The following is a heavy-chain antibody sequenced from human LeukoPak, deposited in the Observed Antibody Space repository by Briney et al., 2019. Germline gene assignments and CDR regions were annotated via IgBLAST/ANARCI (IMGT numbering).Heavy chain of an antibody. V-gene: IGHV3-30-3*01. D-gene: IGHD4-11*01. J-gene: IGHJ4*02. CDR2: ISYDGGKK. CDR1: GFTFSSYA. Sequence: GGSLRLSCAASGFTFSSYAMHWVRQAPGKGLEWVAVISYDGGKKYYADSVKGRFTISRDNSKNTLYLQMNSLRAEDTAVYYCATSKVTTLFDYWGQGTLVTVSS. CDR3: ATSKVTTLFDY.